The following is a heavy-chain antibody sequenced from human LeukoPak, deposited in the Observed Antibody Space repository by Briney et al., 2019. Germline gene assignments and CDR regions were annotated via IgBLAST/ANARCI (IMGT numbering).Heavy chain of an antibody. CDR1: GGSISSYY. D-gene: IGHD1-26*01. CDR3: ARMYSGSYSGRGAFDI. J-gene: IGHJ3*02. Sequence: PSETLSLTCTVSGGSISSYYWSWIRQPPGKGLEWIGYIYYSRSTNYNPSLKSRVTISVDTSKNQFSLKLSSVTAADTAVYYCARMYSGSYSGRGAFDIWGQGTMVTVSS. V-gene: IGHV4-59*01. CDR2: IYYSRST.